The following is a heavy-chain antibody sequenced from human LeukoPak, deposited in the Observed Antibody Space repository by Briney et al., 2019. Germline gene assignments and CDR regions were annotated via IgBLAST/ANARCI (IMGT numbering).Heavy chain of an antibody. Sequence: RGSPRLSRAAPGFTFSDYYMSWIRQAPGKGLEWGSYISSSVSTIYYAHSVKGRFTISRDNAKNSLYLQMNSLRAEDTAVYYCARREYSSSWYYFDYWGGGALVAVSS. D-gene: IGHD6-13*01. J-gene: IGHJ4*02. CDR1: GFTFSDYY. V-gene: IGHV3-11*01. CDR2: ISSSVSTI. CDR3: ARREYSSSWYYFDY.